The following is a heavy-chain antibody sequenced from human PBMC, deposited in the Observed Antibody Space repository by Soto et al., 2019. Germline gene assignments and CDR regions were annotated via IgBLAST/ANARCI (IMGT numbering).Heavy chain of an antibody. CDR1: GFTFSSYA. J-gene: IGHJ4*02. CDR3: AKEPDKMVYAIYYYFDY. D-gene: IGHD2-8*01. Sequence: PGGSLRLSCAASGFTFSSYAMSWVRQAPGKGLEWVSAISGSGGSTYYADSVKGRFTISRDNSKNTLYLQMNSLRAEDTAVYYCAKEPDKMVYAIYYYFDYWGQGTLVTVSS. V-gene: IGHV3-23*01. CDR2: ISGSGGST.